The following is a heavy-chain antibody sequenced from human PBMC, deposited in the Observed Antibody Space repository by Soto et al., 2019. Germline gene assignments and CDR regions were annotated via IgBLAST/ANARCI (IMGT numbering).Heavy chain of an antibody. J-gene: IGHJ6*02. CDR3: VKVNRQLWFFLGGMDV. CDR2: ISYDGSNK. D-gene: IGHD5-18*01. CDR1: GFTFSSYG. Sequence: QVQLVESGGGVVQPGRSLRLSCAASGFTFSSYGMHWVRQAPGKGLEWVAVISYDGSNKYYADSVKGRFTISRDNSKNTLYLQMNSLRAEDTAVYYCVKVNRQLWFFLGGMDVWGQGTTVTVSS. V-gene: IGHV3-30*18.